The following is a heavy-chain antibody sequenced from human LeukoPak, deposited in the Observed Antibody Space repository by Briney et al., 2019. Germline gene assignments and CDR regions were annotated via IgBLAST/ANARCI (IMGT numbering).Heavy chain of an antibody. CDR2: INSDGSST. V-gene: IGHV3-74*01. CDR1: GFTFSSYW. CDR3: GREAVAGLIDP. Sequence: GGSLRLSCAASGFTFSSYWMHWVRQATGKGLVWVSLINSDGSSTSYADSVKGRFTISRDNAKNTLYLQMNSLRVEDTAVYYCGREAVAGLIDPWGQGTLVTVSS. J-gene: IGHJ5*02. D-gene: IGHD6-19*01.